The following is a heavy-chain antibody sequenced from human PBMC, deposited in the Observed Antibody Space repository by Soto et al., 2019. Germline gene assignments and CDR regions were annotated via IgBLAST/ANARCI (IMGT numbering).Heavy chain of an antibody. J-gene: IGHJ4*02. V-gene: IGHV4-61*01. CDR1: GGSVSRDSNF. Sequence: QVQLQESGPGLVKPSETLSLTCTVSGGSVSRDSNFWSWIRQPPGKGLEWIGYIYYSGPTRYNPSLESRVTISIDSSKNQVSLNLTPVTAADTAVYYCARGYSHYAHWGRGTLVTVSS. D-gene: IGHD4-4*01. CDR3: ARGYSHYAH. CDR2: IYYSGPT.